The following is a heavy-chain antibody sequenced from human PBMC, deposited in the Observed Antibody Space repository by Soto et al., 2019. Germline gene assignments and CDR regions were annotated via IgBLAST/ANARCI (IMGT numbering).Heavy chain of an antibody. J-gene: IGHJ4*02. CDR1: GGSISSGDYY. CDR3: ARSPTYYYDSSGFDY. CDR2: IYYSGST. Sequence: QVQLQESGPGLVKPSQTLSLTCTVSGGSISSGDYYWSWIRQPPGKGLEWIGYIYYSGSTYYNPSLKSRVTISVDTSKNQFSLKRSSVTAADTAVYYCARSPTYYYDSSGFDYWGQGTLVTVSS. D-gene: IGHD3-22*01. V-gene: IGHV4-30-4*01.